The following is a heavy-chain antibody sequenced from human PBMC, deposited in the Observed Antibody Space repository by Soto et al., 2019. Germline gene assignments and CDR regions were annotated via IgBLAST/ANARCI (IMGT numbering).Heavy chain of an antibody. V-gene: IGHV1-46*01. CDR1: GYTLTSYY. CDR2: INPSVGST. D-gene: IGHD3-10*01. CDR3: ASDRRMVRGLMGY. J-gene: IGHJ4*02. Sequence: APVKLSSKAPGYTLTSYYMHWVRQSPGQGLEWMGMINPSVGSTSDAQKFQRRVTMTRDTSTSTGYMELSSLIYENPAVYYGASDRRMVRGLMGYWGQRSVVTVSS.